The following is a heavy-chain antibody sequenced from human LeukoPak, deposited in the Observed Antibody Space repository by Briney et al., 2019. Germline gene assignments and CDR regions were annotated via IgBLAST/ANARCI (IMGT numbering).Heavy chain of an antibody. Sequence: PGGSLRLSCAASGFTFSSYSMNWVRQAPGKGLEWVSFISKSSIYIHYADSVKGRFTISRDNAKNSLYLQMSSLRAEDTAIYYCARSQDPVAAGTLDYWGKGTLVTVSS. CDR1: GFTFSSYS. CDR2: ISKSSIYI. V-gene: IGHV3-21*01. J-gene: IGHJ4*02. D-gene: IGHD6-13*01. CDR3: ARSQDPVAAGTLDY.